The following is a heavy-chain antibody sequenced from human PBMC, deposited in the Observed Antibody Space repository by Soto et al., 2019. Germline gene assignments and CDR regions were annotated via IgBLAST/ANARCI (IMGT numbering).Heavy chain of an antibody. Sequence: SETLSLTCSVPSDSISTTTYYGGWIRQPPGKGLEWIGSISNNGRSFYNPSLQSRVTMSVDASKNQFLLKLKSVTAADTAVYYCARSTRAVAGRPDWFDPWGQGTLVT. V-gene: IGHV4-39*01. CDR2: ISNNGRS. D-gene: IGHD6-19*01. CDR3: ARSTRAVAGRPDWFDP. CDR1: SDSISTTTYY. J-gene: IGHJ5*01.